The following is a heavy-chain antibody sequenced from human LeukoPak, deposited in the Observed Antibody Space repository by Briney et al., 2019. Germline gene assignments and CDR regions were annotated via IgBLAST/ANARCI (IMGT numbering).Heavy chain of an antibody. J-gene: IGHJ4*02. V-gene: IGHV1-2*02. Sequence: ASVKVSCKASGYTFTGYFMHWVRQAPGQGLEWMGWINPNSGGTNYAQKFQGRVTMTRDTSISTAYMELIRLRSDDTAVYYCAIVAGYYYGSSGYYFGFDYWGQGTLVTVS. CDR3: AIVAGYYYGSSGYYFGFDY. CDR1: GYTFTGYF. CDR2: INPNSGGT. D-gene: IGHD3-22*01.